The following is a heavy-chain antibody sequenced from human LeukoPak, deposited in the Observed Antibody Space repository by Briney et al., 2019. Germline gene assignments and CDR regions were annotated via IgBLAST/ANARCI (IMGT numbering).Heavy chain of an antibody. CDR1: GFTFSSYA. CDR2: ISYDGSNK. CDR3: ASPRVPIAAAGTPDY. J-gene: IGHJ4*02. D-gene: IGHD6-13*01. V-gene: IGHV3-30*04. Sequence: GGSLRLSCAASGFTFSSYAMHWVRQAPGKGLEWVAVISYDGSNKYYADSVKGRFTISRDNSKNTLYLQMNSLRAEDTAVYYCASPRVPIAAAGTPDYWGQGTLVTVSS.